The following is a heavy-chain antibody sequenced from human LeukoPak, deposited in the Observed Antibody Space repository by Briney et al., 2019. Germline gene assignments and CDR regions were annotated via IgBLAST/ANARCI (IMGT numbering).Heavy chain of an antibody. D-gene: IGHD3-22*01. CDR3: ARGKYYYDSSAPRPYGFDI. CDR1: GGSFSGYY. V-gene: IGHV4-34*01. CDR2: INHSGST. Sequence: SETLSLTCAVYGGSFSGYYWSWIRQPPGKGLEWIGEINHSGSTNYNPSLKSRVTISVDTSKNQFSLKLSSVTAADTAVYYCARGKYYYDSSAPRPYGFDIWGQGTMVTVSS. J-gene: IGHJ3*02.